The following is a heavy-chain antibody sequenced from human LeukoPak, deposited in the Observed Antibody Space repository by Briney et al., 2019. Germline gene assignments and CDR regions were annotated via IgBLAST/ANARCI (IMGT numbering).Heavy chain of an antibody. CDR1: GGSISSGSHY. CDR2: IYTSGST. Sequence: PSQTLSLTCTVSGGSISSGSHYWSWIRQPAGKGLEWIGRIYTSGSTNYNPSLKSRVTISVDTSKNQFSLKLSSVTAADTAVYYCAESGYDLADYWGQGTLATVSS. J-gene: IGHJ4*02. V-gene: IGHV4-61*02. D-gene: IGHD5-12*01. CDR3: AESGYDLADY.